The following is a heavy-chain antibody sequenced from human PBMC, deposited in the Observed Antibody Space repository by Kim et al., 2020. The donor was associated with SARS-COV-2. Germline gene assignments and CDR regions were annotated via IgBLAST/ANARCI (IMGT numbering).Heavy chain of an antibody. Sequence: SVKVSCKASGFTFTSSAVQWVRQARGQRLEWIGWIVVGSGNTNYAQKFQERVTITRDMSTSTAYMELSSLRSEDTAVYYCAALGYYYGSGSYYNAPRAIGYWGQGTLVTVSS. V-gene: IGHV1-58*01. D-gene: IGHD3-10*01. CDR1: GFTFTSSA. CDR2: IVVGSGNT. J-gene: IGHJ4*02. CDR3: AALGYYYGSGSYYNAPRAIGY.